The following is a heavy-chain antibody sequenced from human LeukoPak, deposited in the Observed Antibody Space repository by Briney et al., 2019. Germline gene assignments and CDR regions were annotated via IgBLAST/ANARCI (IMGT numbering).Heavy chain of an antibody. CDR3: ARERDMRGYFDY. Sequence: GGSLRLSCAASGFTFSTYAMSWVRQAPGKGLEWVSLISASGSHTYYADSVKGRFTISRDNSKNTLYLQMNSLRAEDTAVYYCARERDMRGYFDYWGQGTLVTVSS. J-gene: IGHJ4*02. V-gene: IGHV3-23*01. CDR2: ISASGSHT. CDR1: GFTFSTYA. D-gene: IGHD3-10*01.